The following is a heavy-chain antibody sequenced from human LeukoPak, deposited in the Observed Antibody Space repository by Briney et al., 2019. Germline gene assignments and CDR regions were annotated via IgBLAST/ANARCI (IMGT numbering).Heavy chain of an antibody. CDR2: ISGSGGGT. Sequence: GGSLTLSCAAYGFTFSTYAMSWVRQAAGKGLEWVSLISGSGGGTYYANSVKGRFTTSRDNSKNTLYLQMNSLRADDTAVYYCAKPQGISSGWYWDYWGQGTLVTVSS. CDR3: AKPQGISSGWYWDY. V-gene: IGHV3-23*01. J-gene: IGHJ4*02. CDR1: GFTFSTYA. D-gene: IGHD6-19*01.